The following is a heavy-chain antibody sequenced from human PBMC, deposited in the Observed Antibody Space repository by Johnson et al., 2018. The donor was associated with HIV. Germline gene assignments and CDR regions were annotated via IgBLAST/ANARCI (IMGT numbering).Heavy chain of an antibody. J-gene: IGHJ3*02. CDR1: GFTFSSYD. V-gene: IGHV3-13*01. CDR2: IGTAGDT. CDR3: ARRTDYYDRVVVLGRSEAFDI. D-gene: IGHD3-22*01. Sequence: VQLVESGGGLVQPGGSLRLSCAASGFTFSSYDMHWVRQTTGKGLESVSGIGTAGDTYYPGSVKGRFTISRENAKNSLYLQMNSLRAEDTALYYCARRTDYYDRVVVLGRSEAFDIWGQGTMVTVSS.